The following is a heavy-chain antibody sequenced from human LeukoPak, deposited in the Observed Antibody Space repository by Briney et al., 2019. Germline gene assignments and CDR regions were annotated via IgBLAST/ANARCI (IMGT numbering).Heavy chain of an antibody. CDR2: IYHSGST. D-gene: IGHD7-27*01. J-gene: IGHJ4*02. CDR3: ARVDWGGGFDY. Sequence: PSETLSLTCTVSGGSISGYYWGWIRQPPGKGLEWIGSIYHSGSTYYNPSLKSRVTISVDTSKNQFSLKLSSVTAADTAVYYCARVDWGGGFDYWGQGTLVTVSS. V-gene: IGHV4-38-2*02. CDR1: GGSISGYY.